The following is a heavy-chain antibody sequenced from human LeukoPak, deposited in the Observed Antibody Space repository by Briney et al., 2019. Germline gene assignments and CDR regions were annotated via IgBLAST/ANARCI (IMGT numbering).Heavy chain of an antibody. D-gene: IGHD4-17*01. J-gene: IGHJ4*02. CDR1: GGSFSGYY. V-gene: IGHV4-34*01. Sequence: SSETLSLTCAVYGGSFSGYYWSWIRQPPGKGLEWIGEINHSGSTNYNPSLKSRVTISVDTSKNQFSLKLSSVTAADTAAYYCARLRTDYGDYQDYWGQGTLVTVSS. CDR2: INHSGST. CDR3: ARLRTDYGDYQDY.